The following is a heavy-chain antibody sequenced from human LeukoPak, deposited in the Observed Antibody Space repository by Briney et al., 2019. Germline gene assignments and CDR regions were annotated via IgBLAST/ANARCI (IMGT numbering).Heavy chain of an antibody. Sequence: SQTLSLTCTVSGGSISSGSYYWSWIRQPPGKGLEWIGFIYYSGSTNYNPSLKSRVTISVDTSKNQFSLKLSSVTAADTAVYYCASGSGYYIPNDYWGQGTLVTVSS. CDR1: GGSISSGSYY. D-gene: IGHD3-22*01. J-gene: IGHJ4*02. CDR2: IYYSGST. V-gene: IGHV4-61*01. CDR3: ASGSGYYIPNDY.